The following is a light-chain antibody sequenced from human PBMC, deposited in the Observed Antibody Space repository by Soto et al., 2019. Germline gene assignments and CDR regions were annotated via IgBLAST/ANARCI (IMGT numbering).Light chain of an antibody. CDR3: QQDNSLWT. V-gene: IGKV1-5*03. Sequence: DIQMTQSPSTLSASVGDRVTITCRASQSISSWLAWYQQKPGKAPKLLIYKAASLESGVPSRFSGSGSGTEFTLTISSLQPDDFATYYCQQDNSLWTFGQGTKVEIK. CDR2: KAA. J-gene: IGKJ1*01. CDR1: QSISSW.